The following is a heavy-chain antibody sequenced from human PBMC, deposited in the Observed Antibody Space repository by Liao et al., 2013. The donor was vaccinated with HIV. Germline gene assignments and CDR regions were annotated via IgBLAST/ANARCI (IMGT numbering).Heavy chain of an antibody. D-gene: IGHD5-18*01. Sequence: QVQLQQWGAGLLKPSETLSLSCAVYGGSFSGYCWSWIRQSPMNGLEWIGEVIHTGSTNYNPSLKSRVTISVDTSKNQFSLKLNSVTAADTAVYYCARGPISNGYGHAFDFWGQGTMVTVSS. J-gene: IGHJ3*01. CDR2: VIHTGST. CDR1: GGSFSGYC. CDR3: ARGPISNGYGHAFDF. V-gene: IGHV4-34*01.